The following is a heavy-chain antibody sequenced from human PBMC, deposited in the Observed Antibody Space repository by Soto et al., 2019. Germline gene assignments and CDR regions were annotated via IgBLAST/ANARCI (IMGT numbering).Heavy chain of an antibody. CDR3: ASTYYYDSSGYQSPYYFDY. CDR1: GGTFSSYA. Sequence: QVQLVQSGAEVKKPGSSVKVSCKASGGTFSSYAISWVRQATGQGLEWMGGIIPIFGTANYAQKFQGRVTITADESTSTAYMELSSLRSEDTAVYYCASTYYYDSSGYQSPYYFDYWGQGNLVTVSS. CDR2: IIPIFGTA. D-gene: IGHD3-22*01. V-gene: IGHV1-69*01. J-gene: IGHJ4*02.